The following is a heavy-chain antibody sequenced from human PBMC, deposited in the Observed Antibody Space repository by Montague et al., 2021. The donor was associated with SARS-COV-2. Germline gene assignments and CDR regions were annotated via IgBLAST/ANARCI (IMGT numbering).Heavy chain of an antibody. Sequence: SETLSLTCSVSGDSITPYGDSIGGYFWRWIRQPAGKGLEWIGRIYANGHFDYNPSLNSRVSMPMDTSQQEFSMRLISVTAADTAVYFCAKGSHIYEPRGLRTGWFDPWGQGTLVTVSS. J-gene: IGHJ5*02. CDR2: IYANGHF. CDR3: AKGSHIYEPRGLRTGWFDP. D-gene: IGHD7-27*01. V-gene: IGHV4-4*07. CDR1: GDSITPYGDSIGGYF.